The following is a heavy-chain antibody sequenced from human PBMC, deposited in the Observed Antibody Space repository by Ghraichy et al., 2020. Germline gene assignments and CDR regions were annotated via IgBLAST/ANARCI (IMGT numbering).Heavy chain of an antibody. CDR2: IYYTGIT. V-gene: IGHV4-59*01. CDR3: ARATAPGDYYYINV. Sequence: SETLSLTCTVSGASISSYYWTWIRQPPGKGLEWIGYIYYTGITNYNPSFKSRVTISVDTSKNQFSLKLSSVTAADTAVYYCARATAPGDYYYINVWGKGTTVTVSS. CDR1: GASISSYY. J-gene: IGHJ6*03. D-gene: IGHD5-18*01.